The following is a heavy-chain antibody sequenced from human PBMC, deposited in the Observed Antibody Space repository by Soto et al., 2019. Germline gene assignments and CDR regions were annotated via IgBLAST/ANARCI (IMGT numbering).Heavy chain of an antibody. CDR1: GFTFSSYA. CDR2: ISSNGGST. V-gene: IGHV3-64*04. D-gene: IGHD2-2*01. CDR3: ARDPEVGSPPPPFDY. J-gene: IGHJ4*02. Sequence: GGSLRLSCAASGFTFSSYAMHWVRQAPGKGLEYVSAISSNGGSTYYANSVKGRFTISRDNAKNTLYLQMNSLRAEDTAVYYCARDPEVGSPPPPFDYWGQGTLVTVSS.